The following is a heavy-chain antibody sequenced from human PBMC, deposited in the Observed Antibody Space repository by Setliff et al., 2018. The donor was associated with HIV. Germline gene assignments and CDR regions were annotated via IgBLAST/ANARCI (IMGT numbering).Heavy chain of an antibody. CDR2: IYHSEST. D-gene: IGHD6-19*01. J-gene: IGHJ4*02. Sequence: EILSLTCAVSGYSISSGYYWGWLRQPPGKGLEWIGSIYHSESTYYNPSLKSRVTISVDTSKNQFSLKLSSVTAADTAVYYCAGLPYSSGWYLDYWGQGTLVTVSS. V-gene: IGHV4-38-2*01. CDR1: GYSISSGYY. CDR3: AGLPYSSGWYLDY.